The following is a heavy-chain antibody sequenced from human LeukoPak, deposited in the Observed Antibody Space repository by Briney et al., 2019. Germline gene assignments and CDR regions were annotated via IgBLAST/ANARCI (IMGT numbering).Heavy chain of an antibody. CDR3: AKVGYYDSSGYYAYLQH. D-gene: IGHD3-22*01. V-gene: IGHV3-74*01. Sequence: PGGSLRLSCAASGFTFGSYWMHWVRQAPGKGLERVSRMNSDGSSISYADSVKGRFTISRDNAKNTLHLQMNSLRAEDTAVYYCAKVGYYDSSGYYAYLQHWGQGTLVTVSS. J-gene: IGHJ1*01. CDR1: GFTFGSYW. CDR2: MNSDGSSI.